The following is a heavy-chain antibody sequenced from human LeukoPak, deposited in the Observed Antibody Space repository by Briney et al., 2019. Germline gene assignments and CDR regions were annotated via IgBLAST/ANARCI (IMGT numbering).Heavy chain of an antibody. D-gene: IGHD6-13*01. CDR1: GGSVSGFY. V-gene: IGHV4-59*02. CDR2: VYYSGGT. Sequence: SETLSLTCTVSGGSVSGFYWSWIRQPPGKGLEWLGSVYYSGGTNYNPSLKSRVAISADTSKNQFSLKLSSVTAADTAVYYCAREVLAAAGTYDYWGQGNLVTVSS. J-gene: IGHJ4*02. CDR3: AREVLAAAGTYDY.